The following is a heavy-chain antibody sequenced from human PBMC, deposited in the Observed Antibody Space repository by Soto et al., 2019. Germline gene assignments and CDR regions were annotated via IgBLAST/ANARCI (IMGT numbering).Heavy chain of an antibody. V-gene: IGHV3-48*03. CDR1: GFTFSSYE. CDR3: ARDGRGSNGFADY. J-gene: IGHJ4*02. D-gene: IGHD2-8*01. Sequence: QPGGSLRLSCAASGFTFSSYEMNWVRQAPGKGLEWVSYISSSGSTTYHADSVKGRFTISRDNAQNSLDLQMNSLRAEDTAVYYCARDGRGSNGFADYWGQGTLVTVYS. CDR2: ISSSGSTT.